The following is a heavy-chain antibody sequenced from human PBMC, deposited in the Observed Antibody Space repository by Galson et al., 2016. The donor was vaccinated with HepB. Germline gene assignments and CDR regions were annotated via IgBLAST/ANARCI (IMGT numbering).Heavy chain of an antibody. CDR3: TFESTQSSMAGNY. Sequence: SLRLSCAASGFTFRSYAISWVRQAPGKGLEWVSAISGSGSNTYYADSVKGRFAISRDNSKNTLYLQMNSLRAEDAAVYYCTFESTQSSMAGNYWGQGTLVTVSS. CDR1: GFTFRSYA. V-gene: IGHV3-23*01. CDR2: ISGSGSNT. D-gene: IGHD6-19*01. J-gene: IGHJ4*02.